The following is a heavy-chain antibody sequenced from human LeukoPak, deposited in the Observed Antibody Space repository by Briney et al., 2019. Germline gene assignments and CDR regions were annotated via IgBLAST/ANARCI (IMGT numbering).Heavy chain of an antibody. D-gene: IGHD1-20*01. J-gene: IGHJ4*02. CDR1: GFTLRHYV. CDR2: IYPSGTTL. V-gene: IGHV3-11*01. CDR3: ARAAYNWN. Sequence: GGSLRLSCAASGFTLRHYVMSWVRQAPGKGLEWVSYIYPSGTTLYYADSVKGRFIISRDNGKNSLYLQLRSLKDEDTAVYFCARAAYNWNWGQGTLVTVSS.